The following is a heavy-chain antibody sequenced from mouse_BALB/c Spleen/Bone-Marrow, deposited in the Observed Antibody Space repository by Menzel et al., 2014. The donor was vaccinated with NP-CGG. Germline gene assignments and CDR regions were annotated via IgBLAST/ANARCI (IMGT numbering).Heavy chain of an antibody. CDR1: GFTFTDYY. Sequence: DVHLVESGGGLVQPGGSLRLSCATSGFTFTDYYMSWVRPPPGKALEWLGFIRNKANGYTTEYSASVKGRFTISRDNSQSILYLQMNTLRAEDSATYYCARDEKVRIYWYFDVWGAGTTVTVSS. V-gene: IGHV7-3*02. CDR3: ARDEKVRIYWYFDV. CDR2: IRNKANGYTT. J-gene: IGHJ1*01. D-gene: IGHD2-14*01.